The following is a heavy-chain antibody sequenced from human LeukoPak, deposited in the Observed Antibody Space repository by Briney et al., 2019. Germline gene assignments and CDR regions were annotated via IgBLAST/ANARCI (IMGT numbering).Heavy chain of an antibody. CDR1: GYTFTSYG. J-gene: IGHJ3*02. CDR3: AREIPDAFDI. Sequence: ASVKVSCKASGYTFTSYGISWGRQAPGQGVEWMGWISAYNGNTNYAQKLQGRGTMTTDTSTSTAYMELRSLRSDDTAVYYCAREIPDAFDIWGQGTMVTVSS. V-gene: IGHV1-18*01. CDR2: ISAYNGNT.